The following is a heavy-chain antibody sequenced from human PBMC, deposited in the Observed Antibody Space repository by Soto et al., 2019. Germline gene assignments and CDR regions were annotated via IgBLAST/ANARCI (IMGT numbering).Heavy chain of an antibody. CDR2: ISGSGGST. CDR3: AKDLESIATRSIDY. D-gene: IGHD6-6*01. V-gene: IGHV3-23*01. CDR1: GFTFSSYA. J-gene: IGHJ4*02. Sequence: EVQLLESGGGLVQPGGSLRLSCAASGFTFSSYAMSWVRQAPGKGLEWVSGISGSGGSTYYADSVKGRFTISRDNSKSTLYLQMNSLRAEDTAVYYCAKDLESIATRSIDYWGQGTLVTVSS.